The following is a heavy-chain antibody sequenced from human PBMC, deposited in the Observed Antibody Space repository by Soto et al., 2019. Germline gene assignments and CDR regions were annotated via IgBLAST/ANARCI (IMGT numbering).Heavy chain of an antibody. Sequence: ASVKVSCKASGYTFTSYDINWVRQATGQGLEWMGWMNPNSGNTGYARKFQGRVTMTRNTSISTAYMELSSLRSEDTAVYYCAGSLAAAATYYYYYGMDVWGQGTTVTVSS. D-gene: IGHD6-13*01. J-gene: IGHJ6*02. V-gene: IGHV1-8*01. CDR1: GYTFTSYD. CDR2: MNPNSGNT. CDR3: AGSLAAAATYYYYYGMDV.